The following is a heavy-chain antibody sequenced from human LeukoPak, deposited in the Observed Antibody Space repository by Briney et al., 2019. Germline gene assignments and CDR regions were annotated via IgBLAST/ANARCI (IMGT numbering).Heavy chain of an antibody. CDR3: ARGYGSGSNWFDP. D-gene: IGHD3-10*01. CDR2: IYSSGST. CDR1: GGSISTYY. Sequence: SETLSLTCTVSGGSISTYYWSWIRQPAGKDLEWIGHIYSSGSTNYNPSLKSRVTMSVDTSKNQLSLKLNSVTAADTAVYYCARGYGSGSNWFDPWGQGTLVIVS. V-gene: IGHV4-4*07. J-gene: IGHJ5*02.